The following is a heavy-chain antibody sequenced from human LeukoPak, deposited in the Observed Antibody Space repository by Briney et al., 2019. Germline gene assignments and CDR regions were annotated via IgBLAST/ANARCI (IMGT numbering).Heavy chain of an antibody. CDR2: ISGSGGST. CDR1: GFTFSSYA. CDR3: AKSYCSSTSCSWDYYYYGMDV. Sequence: GGSLRLSCAASGFTFSSYAMSWVRQAPGKGLEWVSAISGSGGSTYYADSVKGRFTISRDNSKNTLYLQMNSLRAEDTAVYYCAKSYCSSTSCSWDYYYYGMDVRGQGTTVTVSS. V-gene: IGHV3-23*01. D-gene: IGHD2-2*01. J-gene: IGHJ6*02.